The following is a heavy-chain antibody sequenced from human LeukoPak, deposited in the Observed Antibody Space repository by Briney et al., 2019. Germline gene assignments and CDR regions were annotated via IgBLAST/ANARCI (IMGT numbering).Heavy chain of an antibody. D-gene: IGHD3-22*01. Sequence: GGSLRLSCAASGFTFSNYWMIWVRQAPGKGLEWVASIKQDGSEKQYVGSVRGRFTISRDNAKNVLDLQMNSLTAEDTAVYYCAIMHPYYDGRGYWVQWGQGTLVTVSS. J-gene: IGHJ4*02. CDR3: AIMHPYYDGRGYWVQ. CDR1: GFTFSNYW. CDR2: IKQDGSEK. V-gene: IGHV3-7*03.